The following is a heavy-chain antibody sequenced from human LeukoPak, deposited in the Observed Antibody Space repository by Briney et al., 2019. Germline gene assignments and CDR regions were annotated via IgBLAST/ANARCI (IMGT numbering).Heavy chain of an antibody. D-gene: IGHD5-18*01. CDR1: GFTFSDYY. J-gene: IGHJ4*02. Sequence: GGSLRLSCAASGFTFSDYYMSWICQAPGKGLGWVSYISFSGSPIYYADSVKGRFTVSRDNAKNSLYLQMNSLRAEDTAVYYCVRSRGYSYGRGLYFDYWGQGTLVTVSS. V-gene: IGHV3-11*01. CDR3: VRSRGYSYGRGLYFDY. CDR2: ISFSGSPI.